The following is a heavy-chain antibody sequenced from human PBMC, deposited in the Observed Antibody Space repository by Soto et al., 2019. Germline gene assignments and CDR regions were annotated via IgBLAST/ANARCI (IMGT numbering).Heavy chain of an antibody. J-gene: IGHJ1*01. V-gene: IGHV3-23*01. Sequence: EVELLESGGGLVQPGGSLRLSCAASGFTFSSYAMSWVRRAPGKGLEWVSGISGSGRITKYADPVKGRFIISRDNFKNTLFLQMNSLRAEDTAVYYCAKDVHYDIVTGIEYFHHWAQGTLVTVSS. CDR1: GFTFSSYA. D-gene: IGHD3-9*01. CDR2: ISGSGRIT. CDR3: AKDVHYDIVTGIEYFHH.